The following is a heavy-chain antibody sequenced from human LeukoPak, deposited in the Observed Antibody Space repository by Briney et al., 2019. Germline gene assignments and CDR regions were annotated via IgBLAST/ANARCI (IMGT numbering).Heavy chain of an antibody. CDR2: INPNSGGT. Sequence: GASVKVSCKASGYTFTGYYMHWVRQAPGQGLEWMGRINPNSGGTNYEQKFQGRVTMTRDTSISTAYMELSSLRSDDTAAYYCARAERGYSYGKLDYWGQGTLVTVSS. CDR3: ARAERGYSYGKLDY. J-gene: IGHJ4*02. D-gene: IGHD5-18*01. V-gene: IGHV1-2*06. CDR1: GYTFTGYY.